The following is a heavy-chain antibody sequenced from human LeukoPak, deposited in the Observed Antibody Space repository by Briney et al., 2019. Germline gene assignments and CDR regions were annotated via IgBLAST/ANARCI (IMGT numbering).Heavy chain of an antibody. J-gene: IGHJ6*03. CDR2: IYSSGST. CDR3: ARLTKNDSGSFRFGKKKRGYMDV. CDR1: GGSIRGYY. V-gene: IGHV4-59*12. D-gene: IGHD3-10*01. Sequence: SETLSLTCNVSGGSIRGYYWSWIRQSPEKGLEWIGYIYSSGSTNYNPSLKSRVTMSVDTSKNQLSLKLSSVTAADTAVYYCARLTKNDSGSFRFGKKKRGYMDVWGKGTTVTISS.